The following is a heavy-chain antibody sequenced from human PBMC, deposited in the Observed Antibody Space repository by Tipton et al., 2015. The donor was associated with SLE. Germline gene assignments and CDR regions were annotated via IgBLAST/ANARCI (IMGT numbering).Heavy chain of an antibody. V-gene: IGHV3-33*08. D-gene: IGHD2-15*01. Sequence: SLRLSCAASGFTFSSYGMHWVRQAPGKGLEWVAVIWYDGSNKYYADSVKGRFTISRDNSKNTLYLQMSSLRAEDTAVYYCARNTGASASDQWGQGTLVIVST. J-gene: IGHJ4*02. CDR2: IWYDGSNK. CDR3: ARNTGASASDQ. CDR1: GFTFSSYG.